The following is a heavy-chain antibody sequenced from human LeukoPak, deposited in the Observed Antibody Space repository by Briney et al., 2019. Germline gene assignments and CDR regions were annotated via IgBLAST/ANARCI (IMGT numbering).Heavy chain of an antibody. CDR2: IYPGDSDT. CDR3: ERARPLGYYYMDV. CDR1: GYSFTSYW. V-gene: IGHV5-51*01. J-gene: IGHJ6*03. Sequence: GESLKISCKGSGYSFTSYWIGWVRQMPGKGLEWMGIIYPGDSDTRYSPSFQGQVTISADKSISTAYLQWSSLKASDTAMYYCERARPLGYYYMDVWGKGTTVTVSS. D-gene: IGHD7-27*01.